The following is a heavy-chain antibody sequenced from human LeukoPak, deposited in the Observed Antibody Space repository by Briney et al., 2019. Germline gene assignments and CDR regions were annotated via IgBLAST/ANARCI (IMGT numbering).Heavy chain of an antibody. V-gene: IGHV3-23*01. J-gene: IGHJ3*02. CDR1: GFTFSSNA. CDR3: AKALGVLRAFDI. D-gene: IGHD1-1*01. Sequence: GGSLRLSCATSGFTFSSNAMSWVRQAPGKGLEWVSCISASGGSTYYADSVKGRFSISRDNPNNMLYLHMNSLRAEDTAVYYCAKALGVLRAFDIWGQGTMVTVSS. CDR2: ISASGGST.